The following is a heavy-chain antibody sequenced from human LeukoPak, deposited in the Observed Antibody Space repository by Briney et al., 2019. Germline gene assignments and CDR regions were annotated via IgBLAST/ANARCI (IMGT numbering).Heavy chain of an antibody. V-gene: IGHV3-21*01. J-gene: IGHJ2*01. D-gene: IGHD6-19*01. CDR1: GFTFSSYS. CDR3: AREQYSSGWYGFDL. CDR2: ISSSSSYI. Sequence: GGSLRLSCAASGFTFSSYSMNWVRQAPGKWLEWVSSISSSSSYIYHADSVKGRFTISRENAKNSLYLQMNSLRAGDTAVYYCAREQYSSGWYGFDLWGRGTLVTVSS.